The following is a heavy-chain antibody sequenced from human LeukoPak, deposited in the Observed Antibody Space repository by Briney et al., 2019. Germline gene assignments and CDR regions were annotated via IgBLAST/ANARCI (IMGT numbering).Heavy chain of an antibody. CDR3: ARDTAMVNVY. J-gene: IGHJ4*02. Sequence: EASVKVSCKASGGTFSSYAISWVRQAPGQGLEWMGRIIPIFGTANYAQKFQGRVTITADKSTSTAYMELSSLRSEDTAVYYCARDTAMVNVYWGQGTLVTVSS. CDR1: GGTFSSYA. V-gene: IGHV1-69*06. D-gene: IGHD5-18*01. CDR2: IIPIFGTA.